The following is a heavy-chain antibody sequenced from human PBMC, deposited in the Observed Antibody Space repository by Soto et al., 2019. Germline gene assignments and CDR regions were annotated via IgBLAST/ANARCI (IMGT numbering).Heavy chain of an antibody. D-gene: IGHD2-2*02. V-gene: IGHV1-69*06. CDR3: ARIPRTSCYIVGVCSSSPPYYYYGMDV. Sequence: GASVKVSCKASGGTFSSYAISWVRQAPGQGLEWMGGIIPIFGTANYAQKFQGRVTITADKSTSTAYMELSSLRSEDTAVYYCARIPRTSCYIVGVCSSSPPYYYYGMDVWGQGTTVTVSS. CDR2: IIPIFGTA. J-gene: IGHJ6*02. CDR1: GGTFSSYA.